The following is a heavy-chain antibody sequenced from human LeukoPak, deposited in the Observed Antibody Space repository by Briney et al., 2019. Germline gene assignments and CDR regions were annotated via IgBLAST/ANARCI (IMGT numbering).Heavy chain of an antibody. J-gene: IGHJ4*02. Sequence: KGLEWXXYIYYRVSTYYNPSLKSRVTISVDTSKNQFSLKLSSVTAADTAVYYCASYSGYDSYYFDYWGQGTLVTVSS. D-gene: IGHD5-12*01. V-gene: IGHV4-31*02. CDR2: IYYRVST. CDR3: ASYSGYDSYYFDY.